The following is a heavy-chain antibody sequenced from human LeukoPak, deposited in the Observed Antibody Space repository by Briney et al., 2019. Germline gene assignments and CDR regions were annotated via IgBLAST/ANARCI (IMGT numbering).Heavy chain of an antibody. CDR2: IKKDGSEK. D-gene: IGHD3-16*02. V-gene: IGHV3-7*01. Sequence: PGGSLRLSCAASGFTFSSYWMSWVRQAPGKGLEWVANIKKDGSEKYYVDSVKGRFTISRDNAKNSLYLQMNSLRAEDTAVYYCATSGGYTHDAFDIWGQGTMVTVSS. CDR1: GFTFSSYW. J-gene: IGHJ3*02. CDR3: ATSGGYTHDAFDI.